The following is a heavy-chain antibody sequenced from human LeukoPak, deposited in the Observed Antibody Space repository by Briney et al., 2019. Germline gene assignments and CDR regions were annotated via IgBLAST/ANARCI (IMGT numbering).Heavy chain of an antibody. J-gene: IGHJ4*02. CDR2: INHSGST. D-gene: IGHD3-9*01. CDR1: GGPFGVYY. CDR3: ARGGVDWTFDY. Sequence: PSETLSLTCAVYGGPFGVYYWSWARQPPGKGLEWIGEINHSGSTNYNPSLKSRVTISVDTSKNHFSLKLSSVTAADTAVYYCARGGVDWTFDYWGQGTLVTVSS. V-gene: IGHV4-34*01.